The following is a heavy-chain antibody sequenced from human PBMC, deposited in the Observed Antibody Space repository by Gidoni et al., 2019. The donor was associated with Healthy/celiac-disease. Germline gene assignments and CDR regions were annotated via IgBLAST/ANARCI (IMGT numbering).Heavy chain of an antibody. CDR1: GFTVSSNY. V-gene: IGHV3-53*01. J-gene: IGHJ5*02. Sequence: EVQLVESGGGLIQPGGSLRLSCAASGFTVSSNYMSWVRQAPGKGLEWVSVIYSGGSTYYADSVKGRFTISRDNSKNTLYLQMNSLRAEDTAVYYCARYYGSGSNNWFDPWGQGTLVTVSS. D-gene: IGHD3-10*01. CDR3: ARYYGSGSNNWFDP. CDR2: IYSGGST.